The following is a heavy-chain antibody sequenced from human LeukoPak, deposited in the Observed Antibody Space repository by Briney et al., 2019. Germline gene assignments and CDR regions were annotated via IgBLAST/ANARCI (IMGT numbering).Heavy chain of an antibody. Sequence: GGSLRLSCAASGFTSSSYSMNWVRQAPGKGLEWVSSISSSSSYIYYADSVKGRFTISRDNAKNSLYLQMNSLRAEDTAVYYCARDAGYSSGPDAFDIWGQGTMITVSS. D-gene: IGHD6-19*01. V-gene: IGHV3-21*01. CDR3: ARDAGYSSGPDAFDI. CDR2: ISSSSSYI. CDR1: GFTSSSYS. J-gene: IGHJ3*02.